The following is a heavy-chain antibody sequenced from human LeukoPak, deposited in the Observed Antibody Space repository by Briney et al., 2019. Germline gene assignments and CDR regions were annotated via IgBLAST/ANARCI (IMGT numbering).Heavy chain of an antibody. CDR2: ITPSSSTI. V-gene: IGHV3-48*04. D-gene: IGHD3-10*01. Sequence: GGSLRLSCAASGFTFSSYSMNWVRQAPGKGLEWVSYITPSSSTIYYADSVKGRFTISRDNAKNSLYLQMNSLRVEDTAVYYCSKDLTSDFGGDFDPWGQGTLVTVSS. CDR1: GFTFSSYS. J-gene: IGHJ5*02. CDR3: SKDLTSDFGGDFDP.